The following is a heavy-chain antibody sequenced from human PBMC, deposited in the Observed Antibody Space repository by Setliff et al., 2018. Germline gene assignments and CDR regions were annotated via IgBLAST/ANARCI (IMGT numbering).Heavy chain of an antibody. D-gene: IGHD6-13*01. CDR1: GYTLSRHY. V-gene: IGHV1-46*01. CDR3: ARAGVAAAGKKGVFEY. J-gene: IGHJ4*02. CDR2: INPGGGSA. Sequence: GASVKVSCKATGYTLSRHYMHWVRQAPGQGLEWMGIINPGGGSASIVEKFQGRVTMTSDTSTSTVYLDLSGLTSEDTAVYYCARAGVAAAGKKGVFEYWGQGTLVTVSS.